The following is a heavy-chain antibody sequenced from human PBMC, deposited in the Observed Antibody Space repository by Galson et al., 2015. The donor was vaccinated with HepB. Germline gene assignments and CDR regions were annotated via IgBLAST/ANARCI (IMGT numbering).Heavy chain of an antibody. CDR3: ARAPILRFLEWFKWYGMDV. V-gene: IGHV3-74*01. D-gene: IGHD3-3*01. Sequence: SLRLSCAASGFTFSSYWMHWVRQAPGKGLVWVSRINSDGSSTSYADSVKGRFTISRDNAKNTLYLQMNSLRAEDTAVYYCARAPILRFLEWFKWYGMDVWGQGTTVTVSS. CDR1: GFTFSSYW. CDR2: INSDGSST. J-gene: IGHJ6*02.